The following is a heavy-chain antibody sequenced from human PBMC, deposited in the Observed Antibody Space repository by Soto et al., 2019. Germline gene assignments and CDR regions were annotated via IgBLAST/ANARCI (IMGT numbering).Heavy chain of an antibody. CDR3: ARGGDPDY. J-gene: IGHJ4*02. V-gene: IGHV3-74*01. CDR1: GFTFDYYW. Sequence: EVQLVESGGGLVQPGGSLRLSCVASGFTFDYYWMHWVRQAPGEGLMWVSRLQTDGSHPAYADSVKGRFTSSRDNAKNTLYLQMNNLCSEDTAVYYCARGGDPDYWGQGTLFTVSS. CDR2: LQTDGSHP. D-gene: IGHD2-21*02.